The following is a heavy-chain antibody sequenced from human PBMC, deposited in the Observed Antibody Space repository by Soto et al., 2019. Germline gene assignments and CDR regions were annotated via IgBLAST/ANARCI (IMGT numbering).Heavy chain of an antibody. V-gene: IGHV1-46*03. Sequence: ASVKVSCKASGYTFTSYYMHWVRQATGQGLEWMGIINPSGGSTSYAQKFQGRVTMTRDTSTSTVYMELSSLRSEDTAVYYCARGIAAAGTDTPFTNWFDPWGQGTLVTVSS. CDR2: INPSGGST. D-gene: IGHD6-13*01. J-gene: IGHJ5*02. CDR3: ARGIAAAGTDTPFTNWFDP. CDR1: GYTFTSYY.